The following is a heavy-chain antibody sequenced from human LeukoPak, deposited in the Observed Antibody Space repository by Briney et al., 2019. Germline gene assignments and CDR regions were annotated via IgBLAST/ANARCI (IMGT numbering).Heavy chain of an antibody. V-gene: IGHV5-51*01. CDR1: GYSFTSYW. J-gene: IGHJ6*02. CDR3: AKSKVQYFAGLPLTPYSSGREV. D-gene: IGHD3-9*01. Sequence: GESLKISCKGSGYSFTSYWIGWVRQMPGKGLEWMGIIYPGDSDTRYSPSFQGQVTISADKSISTAYLQWSSLKASDTAMYYCAKSKVQYFAGLPLTPYSSGREVGGQGT. CDR2: IYPGDSDT.